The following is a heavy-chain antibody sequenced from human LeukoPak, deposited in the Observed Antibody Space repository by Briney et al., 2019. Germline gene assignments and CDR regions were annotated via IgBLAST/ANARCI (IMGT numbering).Heavy chain of an antibody. J-gene: IGHJ3*02. V-gene: IGHV3-53*01. CDR1: GFTFSSYA. D-gene: IGHD3-22*01. CDR3: ARDLYYYDSRGYPKGGAFDI. CDR2: IYSGGST. Sequence: GGSLRLSCAASGFTFSSYAMSWVRQAPGKGLEWVSVIYSGGSTYYADSVKGRFTISRDNSRNTLYLQMNSLRAEDTAVYYCARDLYYYDSRGYPKGGAFDIWGQGTMVTVSS.